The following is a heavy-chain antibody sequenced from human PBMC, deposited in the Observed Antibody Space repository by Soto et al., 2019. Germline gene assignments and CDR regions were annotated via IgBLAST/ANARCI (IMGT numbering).Heavy chain of an antibody. D-gene: IGHD3-16*01. J-gene: IGHJ4*02. V-gene: IGHV3-23*01. Sequence: GGSLRLSCAASGFTFSSYAMSWVRQAPGKGLEWVSAISGSGGSTYYADSVKGRFTISRDNSKNTLYLQMNSLRAEDTAVYYCAKDRRAGGNSAFYFDFWGQGAQVTVSS. CDR1: GFTFSSYA. CDR2: ISGSGGST. CDR3: AKDRRAGGNSAFYFDF.